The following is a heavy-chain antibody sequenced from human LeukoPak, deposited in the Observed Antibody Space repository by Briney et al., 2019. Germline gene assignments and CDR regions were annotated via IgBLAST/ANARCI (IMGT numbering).Heavy chain of an antibody. CDR2: IKQDGSEK. V-gene: IGHV3-7*01. CDR3: ARRRAVAGPYYYYYYMDV. D-gene: IGHD6-19*01. J-gene: IGHJ6*03. Sequence: PGGSLRLSCAASGFAFSSYWMSWVRQAPGKGLEWVANIKQDGSEKYYVDSVKGRFTISRDNAKNSLYLQMNSLRAEDTAVYYCARRRAVAGPYYYYYYMDVWGKGTTVTVSS. CDR1: GFAFSSYW.